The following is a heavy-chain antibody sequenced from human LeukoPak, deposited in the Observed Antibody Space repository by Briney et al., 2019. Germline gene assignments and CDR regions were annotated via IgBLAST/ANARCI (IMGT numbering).Heavy chain of an antibody. CDR1: GYTFTSYD. CDR3: ARVGYCSSTSCYKELDY. D-gene: IGHD2-2*02. V-gene: IGHV1-2*02. J-gene: IGHJ4*02. Sequence: ASVKVSCKASGYTFTSYDINWVRQATGQGLEWMGWMNPNSGGTNYAQKFQGRVTMTRDTSISTAYMELSRLRSDDTAVYYCARVGYCSSTSCYKELDYWGQGTLVTVSS. CDR2: MNPNSGGT.